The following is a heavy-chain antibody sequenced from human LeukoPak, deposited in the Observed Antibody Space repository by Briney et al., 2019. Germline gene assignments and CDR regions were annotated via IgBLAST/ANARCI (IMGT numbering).Heavy chain of an antibody. CDR2: IYGRAST. J-gene: IGHJ4*02. Sequence: SGTLSLTCAVSGYSLGKNYYWGWIRQSPGKGLEWIGGIYGRASTSYNPSLMNRVTMSVDTSKNHFSLQLTSVTAADTAVYYCARYDSRGSASTKFDYWGPGIQVTVSS. CDR1: GYSLGKNYY. D-gene: IGHD3-3*01. V-gene: IGHV4-38-2*01. CDR3: ARYDSRGSASTKFDY.